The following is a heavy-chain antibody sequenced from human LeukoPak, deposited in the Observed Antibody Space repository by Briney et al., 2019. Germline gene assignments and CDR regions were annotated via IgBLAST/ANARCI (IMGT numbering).Heavy chain of an antibody. J-gene: IGHJ4*02. CDR1: GGAISSYH. Sequence: PSETLSLTCTVSGGAISSYHWNWIRQPPGKGLEWIGSIYYSGSTNYNPSLKSRVTISVDTSKNQFSLTLSSVTAADTAVYYCAREKDYYESSGYSYYFDYWGQGTLVTVSS. CDR3: AREKDYYESSGYSYYFDY. D-gene: IGHD3-22*01. CDR2: IYYSGST. V-gene: IGHV4-59*01.